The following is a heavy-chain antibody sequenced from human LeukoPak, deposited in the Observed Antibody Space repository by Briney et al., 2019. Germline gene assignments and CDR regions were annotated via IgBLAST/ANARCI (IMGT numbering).Heavy chain of an antibody. V-gene: IGHV3-48*03. J-gene: IGHJ4*02. CDR1: GFTFSSYE. CDR3: AKGLRSSGYYFDY. CDR2: ISSSGSTI. Sequence: PGGSLRLSCAASGFTFSSYEMTWVRQAPGKGLEWVSYISSSGSTIYYADSVKGRFTISRDNAKNSLYLQLNSLRAEDTAVYYCAKGLRSSGYYFDYWGQGALVTVSS. D-gene: IGHD3-22*01.